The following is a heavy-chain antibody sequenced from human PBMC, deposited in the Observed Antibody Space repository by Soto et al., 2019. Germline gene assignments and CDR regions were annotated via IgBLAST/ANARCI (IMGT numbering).Heavy chain of an antibody. J-gene: IGHJ4*02. V-gene: IGHV3-30*18. D-gene: IGHD6-19*01. CDR2: TSYDGSSG. Sequence: QVQLVESGGGVVQPGRSLRLSCAASGFTFSSSGMHWVRQAPGKGLEWVAVTSYDGSSGYYADSVRGRFTISRGNSKNTRYLQMNSLRAEDTAVYYCAKSPPAVAGYFDYWGQGTLVTVSS. CDR1: GFTFSSSG. CDR3: AKSPPAVAGYFDY.